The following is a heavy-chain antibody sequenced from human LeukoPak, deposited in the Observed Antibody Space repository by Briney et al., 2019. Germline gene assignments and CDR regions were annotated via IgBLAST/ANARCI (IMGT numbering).Heavy chain of an antibody. V-gene: IGHV3-11*06. J-gene: IGHJ4*02. CDR2: ISSSSSYT. CDR1: GFTFSDYY. CDR3: ASLYYGSGCYGYFDY. D-gene: IGHD3-10*01. Sequence: GGSLRLSCAASGFTFSDYYMSWIRQAPGKGLEWVSYISSSSSYTNYADSVKGRFTISRDNAKNSLYLQMNSLRAEDTAVYYCASLYYGSGCYGYFDYWGQGTLVTVSS.